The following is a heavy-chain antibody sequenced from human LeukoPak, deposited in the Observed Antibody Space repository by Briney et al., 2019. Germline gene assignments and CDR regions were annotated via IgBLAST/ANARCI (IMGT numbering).Heavy chain of an antibody. CDR3: VKDRKGRVSVDY. Sequence: GGSLRLSCSASGFTFSSYAMHWVRQAPGKGLEYFSAISSNGGSTYYADSVKGRFTISRDNSKNTLYLQMSSLRAEDTAVYYCVKDRKGRVSVDYWGQGTLVTVSS. V-gene: IGHV3-64D*09. J-gene: IGHJ4*02. D-gene: IGHD1-14*01. CDR2: ISSNGGST. CDR1: GFTFSSYA.